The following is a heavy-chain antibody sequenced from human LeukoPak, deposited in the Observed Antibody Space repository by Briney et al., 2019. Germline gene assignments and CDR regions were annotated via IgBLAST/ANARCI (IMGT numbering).Heavy chain of an antibody. CDR3: ARGRVGFGELLRKPNWSDP. Sequence: SETLSLTCAVYGGSFSGYYWSWIRQPPGKGLEWIGEINHSGSTNYNPSLKSRVTISVDTSKNQFSLKLSSVTAADTAVYYCARGRVGFGELLRKPNWSDPWGQGTLVTVSS. V-gene: IGHV4-34*01. CDR2: INHSGST. D-gene: IGHD3-10*01. CDR1: GGSFSGYY. J-gene: IGHJ5*02.